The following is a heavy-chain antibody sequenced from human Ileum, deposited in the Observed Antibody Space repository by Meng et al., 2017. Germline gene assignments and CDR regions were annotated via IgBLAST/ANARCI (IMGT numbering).Heavy chain of an antibody. CDR2: ILRNGGST. D-gene: IGHD1-26*01. CDR3: EKESSGSD. Sequence: GESLKISCAASGFIFEDNNMSWVRQAPGKGLEWVSGILRNGGSTGYADYVKGRFTISRDNARNVLYLQMNSLRVEDTALYYCEKESSGSDWGQGTLVTVSS. J-gene: IGHJ4*02. V-gene: IGHV3-20*04. CDR1: GFIFEDNN.